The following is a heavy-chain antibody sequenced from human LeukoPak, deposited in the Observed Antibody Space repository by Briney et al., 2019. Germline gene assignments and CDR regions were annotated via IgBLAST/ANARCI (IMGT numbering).Heavy chain of an antibody. CDR2: IYYTGIT. CDR3: ARHPTTPDY. V-gene: IGHV4-39*01. Sequence: PSETLSLTCTVSGGSVSSSDYHWGWIRQPPGKGLEWIGTIYYTGITYSTPSLKSRVTISVDTSKNQFSLKLTSVTAADTAVYYCARHPTTPDYWGQGSLVTVSS. CDR1: GGSVSSSDYH. J-gene: IGHJ4*02. D-gene: IGHD1-14*01.